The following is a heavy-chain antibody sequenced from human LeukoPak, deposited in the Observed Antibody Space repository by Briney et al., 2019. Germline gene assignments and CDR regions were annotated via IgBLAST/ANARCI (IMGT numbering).Heavy chain of an antibody. CDR1: GFTFSYHW. CDR3: ARWDIRGTAHQLDY. V-gene: IGHV3-7*01. Sequence: GSLRLSCAASGFTFSYHWMTWVRQAPGKGLEWVANIKNDGAMKNYVDSVKGRFTISRDNAKNSLYLRMNSLRAEDTAVYYCARWDIRGTAHQLDYWGQGTLVSVSS. J-gene: IGHJ4*02. CDR2: IKNDGAMK. D-gene: IGHD2-15*01.